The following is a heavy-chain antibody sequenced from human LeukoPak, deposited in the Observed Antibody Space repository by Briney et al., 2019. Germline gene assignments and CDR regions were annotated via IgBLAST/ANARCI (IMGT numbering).Heavy chain of an antibody. J-gene: IGHJ3*02. CDR1: GFTFSSYG. V-gene: IGHV3-23*01. CDR2: ISITDGDT. D-gene: IGHD5-12*01. CDR3: AKDRSSGYDRDAFDI. Sequence: PGGTLRLSCAASGFTFSSYGMGWVRQAPGKGLEWVSTISITDGDTYYADSVKGRFTISRDNSKNTLYLQMNSLRAEDTAVYYCAKDRSSGYDRDAFDIWGQGTMVTVSS.